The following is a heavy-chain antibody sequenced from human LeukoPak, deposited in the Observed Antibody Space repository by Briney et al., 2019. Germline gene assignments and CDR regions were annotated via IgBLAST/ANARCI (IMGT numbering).Heavy chain of an antibody. CDR2: INPNSGGT. D-gene: IGHD1-26*01. CDR1: GYTFTGYY. V-gene: IGHV1-2*06. Sequence: ASVKVSCKASGYTFTGYYTHWVRQAPGQGLEWMGRINPNSGGTNYAQKFQGRVTMTRDTSISTAYMELSRLRSDDTAVYYCATLVGATKGYYYGMDVWGQGTTVTVSS. CDR3: ATLVGATKGYYYGMDV. J-gene: IGHJ6*02.